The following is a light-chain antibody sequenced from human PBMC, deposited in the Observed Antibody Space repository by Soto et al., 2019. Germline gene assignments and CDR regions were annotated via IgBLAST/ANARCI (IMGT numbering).Light chain of an antibody. V-gene: IGKV1-5*01. J-gene: IGKJ1*01. CDR1: QSLSGW. CDR2: DTS. CDR3: QHYNSYSEA. Sequence: DIQMTQSPSTLSASVGDRVTITCRASQSLSGWLAWYQQKPGKAPNLLIYDTSTLKSGVPSRFSGSGSGTEFTLTISSLQPDDFATYYCQHYNSYSEAFGQGTKVDI.